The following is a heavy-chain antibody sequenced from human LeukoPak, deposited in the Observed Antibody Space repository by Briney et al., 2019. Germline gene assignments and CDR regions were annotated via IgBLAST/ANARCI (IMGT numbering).Heavy chain of an antibody. Sequence: GASVKVSCKASGYTFTGYYMHWVRQAPGQGLEWMGWINPNSGGTNYAQKFQGRVTMTRDTSISTAYMELSRLRSDDTAVYYCARGILRFLEWPKLGWFDPWGQGTLVTVSS. CDR1: GYTFTGYY. V-gene: IGHV1-2*02. J-gene: IGHJ5*02. CDR3: ARGILRFLEWPKLGWFDP. D-gene: IGHD3-3*01. CDR2: INPNSGGT.